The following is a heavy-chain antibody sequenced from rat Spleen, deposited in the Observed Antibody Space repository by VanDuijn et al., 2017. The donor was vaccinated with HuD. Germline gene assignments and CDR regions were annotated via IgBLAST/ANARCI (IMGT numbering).Heavy chain of an antibody. CDR1: GFSLTTYN. D-gene: IGHD1-12*02. J-gene: IGHJ1*01. Sequence: QVQLKESGPDLVQLTQTLSITCTVSGFSLTTYNVHWVRQPPGKGLEWMGAMWNGGVTDYNSAFKSRLSNSRDTSKIQIFLKKNSLQTDDTAKYFCARGVITDWYFDFWGPGTMVTVSS. CDR3: ARGVITDWYFDF. CDR2: MWNGGVT. V-gene: IGHV2-64*01.